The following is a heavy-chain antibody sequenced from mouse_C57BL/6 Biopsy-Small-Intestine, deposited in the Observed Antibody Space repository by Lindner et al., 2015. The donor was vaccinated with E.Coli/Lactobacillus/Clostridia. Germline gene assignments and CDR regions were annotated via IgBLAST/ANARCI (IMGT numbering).Heavy chain of an antibody. Sequence: SVKVSCKVSGYSLTELAMHWVRQASGKGLEWMGGFDPKAGETFYSQKFQGRVTMTVDTSTDTAYMELTSLRSDDTAVFYCATVQPSGTLWFREPLFDYWGQGTLVTVSS. CDR2: FDPKAGET. CDR1: GYSLTELA. D-gene: IGHD2-2*01. J-gene: IGHJ4*01. V-gene: IGHV1S46*01. CDR3: ATVQPSGTLWFREPLFDY.